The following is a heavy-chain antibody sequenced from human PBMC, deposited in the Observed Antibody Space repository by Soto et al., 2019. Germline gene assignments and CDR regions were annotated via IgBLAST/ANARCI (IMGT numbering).Heavy chain of an antibody. J-gene: IGHJ4*02. D-gene: IGHD4-17*01. CDR1: GGSISSGDYY. CDR3: ARVVYGDYDGYYLDD. CDR2: IYYSGST. V-gene: IGHV4-30-4*01. Sequence: SETLSLTCTVSGGSISSGDYYWSWIRQPPGKGLEWIGYIYYSGSTYYNPSLKSRVTISVDTSKNQFSLKLSSVTAADTAVYYCARVVYGDYDGYYLDDWGQGTLVTVSS.